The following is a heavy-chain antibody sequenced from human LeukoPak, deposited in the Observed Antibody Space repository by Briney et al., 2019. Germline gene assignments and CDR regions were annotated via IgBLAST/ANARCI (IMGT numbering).Heavy chain of an antibody. J-gene: IGHJ4*02. CDR1: GGSIRSSYYY. CDR2: IYYSGST. CDR3: ARLGVTAAGPQDY. Sequence: ASETLSLTCTVSGGSIRSSYYYWGWIRQPPGKGLEWIGSIYYSGSTYYNPSLKSRVTISVDTSKNQFSLKLSSVTAADTAAFYCARLGVTAAGPQDYWGQGTLVTVSS. V-gene: IGHV4-39*01. D-gene: IGHD2-21*02.